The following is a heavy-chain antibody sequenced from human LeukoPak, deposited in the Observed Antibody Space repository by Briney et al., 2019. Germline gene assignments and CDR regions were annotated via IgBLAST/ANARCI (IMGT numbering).Heavy chain of an antibody. J-gene: IGHJ2*01. Sequence: SETLSLTCAVYGGSFSGYYWSWIRQPPGKGLEWIGEINHSGSTNYNPSLKSRVTISVDTSKNQFSLKLSSVTAADTAVYYCARQARRRDWYFDLWGRGTLVTVSS. CDR3: ARQARRRDWYFDL. CDR2: INHSGST. CDR1: GGSFSGYY. V-gene: IGHV4-34*01. D-gene: IGHD3-10*01.